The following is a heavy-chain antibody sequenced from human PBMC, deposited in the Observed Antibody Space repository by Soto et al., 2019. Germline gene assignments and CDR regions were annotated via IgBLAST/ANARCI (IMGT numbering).Heavy chain of an antibody. CDR3: AKGGEVGGVLGDH. J-gene: IGHJ4*02. D-gene: IGHD1-26*01. CDR1: GFAFNKFG. CDR2: ISYDGCYQ. V-gene: IGHV3-30*18. Sequence: QVQLVESGGGVVQPGTSLRLSCEASGFAFNKFGMHWVRQAPGKGLEWVAFISYDGCYQYYADCVQGRLTITRDNSMNTLNMQLNRLRREDTAVYYCAKGGEVGGVLGDHWGQGTLVTVSS.